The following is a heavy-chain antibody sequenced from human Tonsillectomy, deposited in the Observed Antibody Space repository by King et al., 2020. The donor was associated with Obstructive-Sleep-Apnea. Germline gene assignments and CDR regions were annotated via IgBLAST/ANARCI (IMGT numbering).Heavy chain of an antibody. J-gene: IGHJ3*02. V-gene: IGHV3-9*01. CDR3: VKDRAGGVPDAFDI. CDR2: INWNSGYI. CDR1: GFSFDDYA. D-gene: IGHD3-16*01. Sequence: EVQLVESGGGLVQPGRSLSLSCATSGFSFDDYAMHWVRQAPGKGLEWVSGINWNSGYIGYADSVKGRFTISRDNAKNSLSLQMDSLRPEDTALYYCVKDRAGGVPDAFDIWGQGTMVTVSS.